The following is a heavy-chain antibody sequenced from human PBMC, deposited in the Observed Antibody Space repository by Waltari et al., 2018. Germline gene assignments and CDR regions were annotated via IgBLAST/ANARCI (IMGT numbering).Heavy chain of an antibody. CDR2: VYYSGST. D-gene: IGHD6-13*01. J-gene: IGHJ4*02. V-gene: IGHV4-39*01. Sequence: QLQLQESGPGLLKPSGTLSLTCTVSDDSISSGDYYWGWIRQSPGKGPAWIGSVYYSGSTSYNTSLKRRVTISVDTSKKQFSLKLSSVTAADTAVYYCARSLHIFRAAAGMFDYWGQGTLVTVSS. CDR3: ARSLHIFRAAAGMFDY. CDR1: DDSISSGDYY.